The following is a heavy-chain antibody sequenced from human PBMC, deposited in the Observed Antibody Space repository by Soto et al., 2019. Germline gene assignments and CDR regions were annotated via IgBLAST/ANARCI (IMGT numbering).Heavy chain of an antibody. CDR3: ARDYYDSSGYYLPYYYYGMDV. V-gene: IGHV1-18*01. D-gene: IGHD3-22*01. Sequence: QVQLVQSGAEVKKPGASVKVSCKASGYTFTSYGISWVRQAPGQGLEWMGWISAYNGNTNYAQKLQGRVTMTTDKSTSTAYMELRRLRSDDTAVYYCARDYYDSSGYYLPYYYYGMDVWGQGTTVTVSS. J-gene: IGHJ6*02. CDR1: GYTFTSYG. CDR2: ISAYNGNT.